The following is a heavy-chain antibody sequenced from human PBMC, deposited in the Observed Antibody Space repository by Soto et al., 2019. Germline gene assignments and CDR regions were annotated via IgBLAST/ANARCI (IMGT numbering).Heavy chain of an antibody. Sequence: QVQLVESGEGVVRPGRSLRLYCAASGFTFSSYGMHWVRQAPGKGLEWVAVIWYDGSNKYYADSVKGRFTISRDNSKNTLYLQMNSLRADDTAVYYCASPYCSGGSGYPYYYYGMDVWGQGTTVTVSS. J-gene: IGHJ6*02. CDR3: ASPYCSGGSGYPYYYYGMDV. CDR2: IWYDGSNK. CDR1: GFTFSSYG. V-gene: IGHV3-33*01. D-gene: IGHD2-15*01.